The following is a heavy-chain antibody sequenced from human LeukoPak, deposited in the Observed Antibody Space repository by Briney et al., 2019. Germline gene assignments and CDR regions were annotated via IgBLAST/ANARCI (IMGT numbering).Heavy chain of an antibody. V-gene: IGHV4-34*01. D-gene: IGHD6-13*01. CDR2: INHSGST. CDR1: GGSFSGYY. Sequence: SETLSLTCAVYGGSFSGYYWSWIRQPPGKGLEWIGEINHSGSTNYNPSLKSRVTISVDTSKNQFSLKLSSVTAADTAVYYCAKDRPTIAAAGTAIDYWGQGTLVTVSS. J-gene: IGHJ4*02. CDR3: AKDRPTIAAAGTAIDY.